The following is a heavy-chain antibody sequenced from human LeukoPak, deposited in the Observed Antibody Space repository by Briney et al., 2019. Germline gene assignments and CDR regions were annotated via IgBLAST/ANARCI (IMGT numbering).Heavy chain of an antibody. CDR3: ATDQHMAAIDYYYYGMDV. CDR2: FDPEDGET. Sequence: ALEKVSCKVSGYTLTELSMHWVRQAPGKGLEWMGGFDPEDGETIYAQKFQGRVTMTEDTSTDTAYMELSSLRSEDTAVYYCATDQHMAAIDYYYYGMDVWGQGTTVTVSS. D-gene: IGHD2-2*02. J-gene: IGHJ6*02. CDR1: GYTLTELS. V-gene: IGHV1-24*01.